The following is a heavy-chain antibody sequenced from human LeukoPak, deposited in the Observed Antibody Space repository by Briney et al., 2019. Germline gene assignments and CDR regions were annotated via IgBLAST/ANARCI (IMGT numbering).Heavy chain of an antibody. J-gene: IGHJ5*02. D-gene: IGHD2-15*01. CDR1: GYTFTAYY. Sequence: GASVKVSCKASGYTFTAYYIHWVRQAPGQGLKWMGRINPKNGDTNYAQKFQDRVTMTRDTSMSAAYMEISRLTYDDTAVYYCARAGAVVDNWFDPWGQGTLVTVSS. V-gene: IGHV1-2*06. CDR3: ARAGAVVDNWFDP. CDR2: INPKNGDT.